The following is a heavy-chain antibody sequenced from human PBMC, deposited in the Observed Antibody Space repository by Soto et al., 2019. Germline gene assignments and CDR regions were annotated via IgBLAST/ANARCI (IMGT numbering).Heavy chain of an antibody. V-gene: IGHV1-3*01. CDR3: ARVEEARKHIDY. J-gene: IGHJ4*02. Sequence: QVQLVQSGAEVKKPGASVKVSCKASGYTFTSYAMHWVRQAPGQRLEWMGWINAGNGNTKYSRKFQGRVTITRDTAASTAYRELSSLRSEDTAVYYCARVEEARKHIDYWGQGTLVTVSS. D-gene: IGHD6-6*01. CDR2: INAGNGNT. CDR1: GYTFTSYA.